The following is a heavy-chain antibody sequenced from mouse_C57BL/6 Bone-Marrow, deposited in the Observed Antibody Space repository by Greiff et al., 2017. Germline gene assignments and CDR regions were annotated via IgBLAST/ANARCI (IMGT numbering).Heavy chain of an antibody. Sequence: VQLKESGGDLVKPGGSLKLSCAASGFTFSSYGMSWVRQTPDKRLEWVATISSGGSYTYYPDSVKGRFTISRDNAKNTLYLQMSSLKSEDTAMYYCARQGGYFDVWGTGTTVTVSS. V-gene: IGHV5-6*01. CDR1: GFTFSSYG. CDR2: ISSGGSYT. J-gene: IGHJ1*03. CDR3: ARQGGYFDV.